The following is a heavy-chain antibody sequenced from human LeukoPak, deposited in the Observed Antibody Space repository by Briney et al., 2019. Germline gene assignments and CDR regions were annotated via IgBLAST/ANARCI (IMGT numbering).Heavy chain of an antibody. D-gene: IGHD3-9*01. J-gene: IGHJ6*03. CDR1: GFTFSSYW. Sequence: GGSLRLSCAASGFTFSSYWMSWVRQAPGKGLEWVANIKQDGSEKYYVDSVKGRFTISRDNAKNSLYLQMNSLRAEDTAVYYCARNDRAGKYDILTGYYPYYYYYMDVWGKGTTVTISS. V-gene: IGHV3-7*01. CDR2: IKQDGSEK. CDR3: ARNDRAGKYDILTGYYPYYYYYMDV.